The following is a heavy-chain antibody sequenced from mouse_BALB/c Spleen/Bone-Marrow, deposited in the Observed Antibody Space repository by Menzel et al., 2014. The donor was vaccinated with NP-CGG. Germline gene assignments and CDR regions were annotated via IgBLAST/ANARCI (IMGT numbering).Heavy chain of an antibody. CDR2: INPSNGRT. Sequence: QVHVKQSGAELVKPGASVKLSCKTSGYTFTSYWIHWVKQRPGQGLEWIGEINPSNGRTSYNEKFKSKATLAVDTSSSTAYMQLSSLTSEDSAVYYCARANFGNYGVYLGQGSTLTISS. D-gene: IGHD2-1*01. CDR3: ARANFGNYGVY. V-gene: IGHV1S81*02. J-gene: IGHJ2*01. CDR1: GYTFTSYW.